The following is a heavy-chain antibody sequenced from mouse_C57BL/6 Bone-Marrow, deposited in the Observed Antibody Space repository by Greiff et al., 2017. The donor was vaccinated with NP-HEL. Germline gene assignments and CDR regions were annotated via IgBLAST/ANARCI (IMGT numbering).Heavy chain of an antibody. D-gene: IGHD1-1*01. J-gene: IGHJ1*03. CDR3: ARRGYYGSSYRYWYFDV. CDR1: GYTFTTYP. Sequence: VMLVESGAELVKPGASVKMSCKASGYTFTTYPIEWMKQNHGKSLEWIGNFHPYNDDTKYNEKFKGKATLTVEKSSSTVYLELSRLTSDDSAVYYCARRGYYGSSYRYWYFDVWGTGTTVTVSS. CDR2: FHPYNDDT. V-gene: IGHV1-47*01.